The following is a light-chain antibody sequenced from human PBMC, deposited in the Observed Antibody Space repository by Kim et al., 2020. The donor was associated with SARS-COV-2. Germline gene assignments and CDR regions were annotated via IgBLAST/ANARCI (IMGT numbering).Light chain of an antibody. J-gene: IGKJ2*01. Sequence: EIVLTQSPGTLSLSPGERGTLSCRASQSVSSSYLAWYQQKVGQAPRLLIYGASSRATGIPDRFSGSGSGTDFTLTISRLEPEDFAVYYCQQYGSSPYTFGQGTKLE. CDR3: QQYGSSPYT. CDR1: QSVSSSY. CDR2: GAS. V-gene: IGKV3-20*01.